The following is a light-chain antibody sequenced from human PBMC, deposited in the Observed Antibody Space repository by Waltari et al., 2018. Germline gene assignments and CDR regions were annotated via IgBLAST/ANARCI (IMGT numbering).Light chain of an antibody. CDR2: EDT. Sequence: QSVLTQPPSVSAAPGQRVTISCSGGRSNIGNNYVSWYRQFPGTAPKLLIYEDTERPSGIAGRSSGSKSGTSATLDITGLQAGDEAEYYCGTWDSSLSGAVFGGGTHLTVL. V-gene: IGLV1-51*02. CDR1: RSNIGNNY. CDR3: GTWDSSLSGAV. J-gene: IGLJ7*01.